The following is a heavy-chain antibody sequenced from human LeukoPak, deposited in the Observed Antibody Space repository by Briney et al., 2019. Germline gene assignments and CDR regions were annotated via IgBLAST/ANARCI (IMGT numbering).Heavy chain of an antibody. CDR2: IYYSGST. J-gene: IGHJ3*02. CDR3: ARHRIAAADDAFEI. D-gene: IGHD6-13*01. CDR1: GGSISSYY. Sequence: SETLSLTCTVSGGSISSYYWSWIRQPPGKGLEWIGTIYYSGSTYYNPSLKSRVTISVDTSKNLFSLNLSSVTAADTAIYYCARHRIAAADDAFEIWGQGTMVTVSS. V-gene: IGHV4-59*04.